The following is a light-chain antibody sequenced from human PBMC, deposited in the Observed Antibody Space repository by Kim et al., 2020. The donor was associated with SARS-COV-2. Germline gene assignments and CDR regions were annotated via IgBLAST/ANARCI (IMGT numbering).Light chain of an antibody. CDR2: DAS. CDR1: QSVSIN. CDR3: QQYDVWPPIT. V-gene: IGKV3-15*01. Sequence: EVVMTQSPATLSVSPGERATLSCWASQSVSINLAWYQQKPGQAPRLLICDASTRATGVPARFSGSGSGTEFTLTISSLQSEDFAVYYCQQYDVWPPITFGQGTRLEIK. J-gene: IGKJ5*01.